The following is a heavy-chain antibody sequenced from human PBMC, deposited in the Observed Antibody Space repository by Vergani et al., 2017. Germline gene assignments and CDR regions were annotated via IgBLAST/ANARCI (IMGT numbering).Heavy chain of an antibody. CDR1: GFTFDDYA. CDR3: AKSGGGYSSGWYDT. CDR2: ISWNSGSI. J-gene: IGHJ5*02. V-gene: IGHV3-9*01. Sequence: EVQLVESGGGLVQPGRSLRLSCAASGFTFDDYAMHWVRHAPGKGLEWVSGISWNSGSIGYADSVKGRFTISRDNAKNSLYLQMNSLRAEDTALYYCAKSGGGYSSGWYDTWGQGTLVTVSS. D-gene: IGHD6-19*01.